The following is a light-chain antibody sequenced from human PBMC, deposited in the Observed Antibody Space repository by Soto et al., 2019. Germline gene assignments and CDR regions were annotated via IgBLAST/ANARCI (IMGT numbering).Light chain of an antibody. Sequence: QSALTQPPSASGSPGQSVTISCTGTSSDVGDYDYVSWYQHHPGKAPKLMIYEVSKRPSGVPARFSGSKYGNTASLTVSGLQAEDEADYYCSSYVGSNDYVFGTGTKLTVL. CDR1: SSDVGDYDY. J-gene: IGLJ1*01. CDR2: EVS. CDR3: SSYVGSNDYV. V-gene: IGLV2-8*01.